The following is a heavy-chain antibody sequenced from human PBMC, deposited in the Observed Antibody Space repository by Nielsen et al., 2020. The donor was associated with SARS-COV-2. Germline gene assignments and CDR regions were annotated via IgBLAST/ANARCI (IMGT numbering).Heavy chain of an antibody. CDR3: AREQRDYSDHIKWFDS. Sequence: GGSLRLSCAASGFTFSSYAMHWVRQAPGKGLEWVAVISYDGSNKYYADSVKGRFAISRDNSKNTLHLQMNSLRAEDTAVYYCAREQRDYSDHIKWFDSWGQGTLVTVSS. CDR1: GFTFSSYA. CDR2: ISYDGSNK. D-gene: IGHD3-22*01. J-gene: IGHJ5*01. V-gene: IGHV3-30*09.